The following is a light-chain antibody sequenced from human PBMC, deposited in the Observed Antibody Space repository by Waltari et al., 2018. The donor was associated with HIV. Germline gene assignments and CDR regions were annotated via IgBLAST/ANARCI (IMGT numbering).Light chain of an antibody. CDR2: GAS. V-gene: IGKV3-15*01. Sequence: EIVMTQSPATLSVSPGERVILSCRASQSVSSNLAWYHQKLGQAPRLLFYGASTRATGIPDRVSGSGSGTEFTLTINSLQPEDFAFYFCQQYHNWPFTFGPGTKVDVK. CDR3: QQYHNWPFT. CDR1: QSVSSN. J-gene: IGKJ3*01.